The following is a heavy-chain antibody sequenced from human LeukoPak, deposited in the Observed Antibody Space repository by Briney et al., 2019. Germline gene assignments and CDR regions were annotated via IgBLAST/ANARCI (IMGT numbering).Heavy chain of an antibody. V-gene: IGHV3-23*01. J-gene: IGHJ3*02. CDR2: ISASGGST. D-gene: IGHD1-26*01. Sequence: QPGGSLRLSCAASGFTFSSSAMSWVRQVPGKGLEWVSGISASGGSTNYADSVRGRFTISRGNSKNTLYVQMNSLRAEDTAVYYCARVGSGSYFLDGFDIWGQGTMVTVSS. CDR3: ARVGSGSYFLDGFDI. CDR1: GFTFSSSA.